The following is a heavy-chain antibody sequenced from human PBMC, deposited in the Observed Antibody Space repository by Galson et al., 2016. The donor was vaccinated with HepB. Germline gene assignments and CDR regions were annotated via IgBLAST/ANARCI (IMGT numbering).Heavy chain of an antibody. Sequence: SVKVSCKASGYSFTRYGVTWVRQAPGQGLEWMGWINADSGNTKYSQKFQDRVTITRDTSASTAYMELSSLRSEDTAMYYCARDVTPNCGDDCYWRWFDPWGQGTLVTVSS. D-gene: IGHD2-21*02. J-gene: IGHJ5*01. CDR1: GYSFTRYG. CDR3: ARDVTPNCGDDCYWRWFDP. CDR2: INADSGNT. V-gene: IGHV1-18*01.